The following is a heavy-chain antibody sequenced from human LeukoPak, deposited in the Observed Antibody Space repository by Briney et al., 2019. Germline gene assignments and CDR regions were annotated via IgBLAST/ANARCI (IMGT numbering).Heavy chain of an antibody. CDR2: INPSGGST. D-gene: IGHD2-21*02. CDR3: ASTFYCGGDCYSGVGDY. J-gene: IGHJ4*02. CDR1: GYTFTSYY. Sequence: ASVKVSCKASGYTFTSYYMHWVRQAPGQGLEWMGIINPSGGSTSYAQKFQGRVTITADESTSTAYMELSSLRSEDTAVYYCASTFYCGGDCYSGVGDYWGQGTLVTVSS. V-gene: IGHV1-46*01.